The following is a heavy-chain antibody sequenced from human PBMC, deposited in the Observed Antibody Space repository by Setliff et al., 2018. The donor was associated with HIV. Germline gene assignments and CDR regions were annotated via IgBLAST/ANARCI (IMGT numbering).Heavy chain of an antibody. J-gene: IGHJ3*02. CDR3: ARHSPNVGVRGDAFDI. CDR1: GASIGRRSDY. Sequence: PSETLSLTCTVSGASIGRRSDYWGWIRQPPGKGLEWIGSFYYSWNTYYNPSLKSRVTISVDTSRTQFSLRLSSVTAADTAVYYCARHSPNVGVRGDAFDIWGQGTVVTVSS. D-gene: IGHD2-8*01. CDR2: FYYSWNT. V-gene: IGHV4-39*01.